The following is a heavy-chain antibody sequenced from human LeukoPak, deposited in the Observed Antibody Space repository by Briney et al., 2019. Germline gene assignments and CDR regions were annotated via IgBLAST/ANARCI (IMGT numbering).Heavy chain of an antibody. CDR1: GFSFSGHW. V-gene: IGHV3-74*01. J-gene: IGHJ4*02. CDR2: ISPTGSTT. Sequence: GGSLRLSCTASGFSFSGHWMHWARQLPGKGLVWVSRISPTGSTTSYADSVKGRFTVSRDNAKNTLYLQVNNLRAEDTAVYYCARGPNSNWSGLDFWGQGTLLTDSS. D-gene: IGHD6-6*01. CDR3: ARGPNSNWSGLDF.